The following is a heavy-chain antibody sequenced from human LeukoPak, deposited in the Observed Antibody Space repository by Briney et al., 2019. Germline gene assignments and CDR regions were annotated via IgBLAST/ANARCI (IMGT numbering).Heavy chain of an antibody. Sequence: SETLSLTCAVYGGSFSGYYWSWIRQHPGKGLEWIGYIYYSGSTYYNPSLKSRVTISVDTSKNQFSLKLSSVTAADTAVYYCASVDCSSTSCYCDYWGQGTLVTVSS. CDR2: IYYSGST. V-gene: IGHV4-31*11. J-gene: IGHJ4*02. D-gene: IGHD2-2*01. CDR1: GGSFSGYY. CDR3: ASVDCSSTSCYCDY.